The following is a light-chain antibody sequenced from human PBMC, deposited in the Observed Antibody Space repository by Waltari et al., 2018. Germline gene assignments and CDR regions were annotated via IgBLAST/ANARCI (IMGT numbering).Light chain of an antibody. V-gene: IGLV1-51*01. Sequence: QSVLTQPPSVSAAPGQKVTISCSGAGSNIGNNFVSWYQQLPGKAPKLLIYDNNKRPSGIPDRFSGSKSGTSATLGITGLQTGDEADYYCGTWDTDLSVVFGGGTKLTVL. J-gene: IGLJ2*01. CDR3: GTWDTDLSVV. CDR1: GSNIGNNF. CDR2: DNN.